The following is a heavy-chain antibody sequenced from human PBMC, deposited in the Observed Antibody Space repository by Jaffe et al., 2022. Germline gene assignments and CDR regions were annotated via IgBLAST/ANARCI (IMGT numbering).Heavy chain of an antibody. CDR3: ARSPENGGYSHDYIWGSYRYTKQPYYYYYMDV. D-gene: IGHD3-16*02. V-gene: IGHV1-69*01. CDR2: IIPIFGTA. J-gene: IGHJ6*03. CDR1: GGTFSSYA. Sequence: QVQLVQSGAEVKKPGSSVKVSCKASGGTFSSYAISWVRQAPGQGLEWMGGIIPIFGTANYAQKFQGRVTITADESTSTAYMELSSLRSEDTAVYYCARSPENGGYSHDYIWGSYRYTKQPYYYYYMDVWGKGTTVTVSS.